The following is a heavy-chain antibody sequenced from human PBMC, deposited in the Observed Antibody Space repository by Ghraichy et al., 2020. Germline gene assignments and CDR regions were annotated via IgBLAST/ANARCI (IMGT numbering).Heavy chain of an antibody. Sequence: ASVKVSCKASGYTFTSYDINWVRQATGQGLEWMGWMNPNSGNTGYAQKFQGRVTMTRNTSISTAYMELSSLRSEDTAVYYCARRYYYDSSGYYGDNWFDPWGQGTLVTVSS. D-gene: IGHD3-22*01. CDR1: GYTFTSYD. J-gene: IGHJ5*02. V-gene: IGHV1-8*01. CDR3: ARRYYYDSSGYYGDNWFDP. CDR2: MNPNSGNT.